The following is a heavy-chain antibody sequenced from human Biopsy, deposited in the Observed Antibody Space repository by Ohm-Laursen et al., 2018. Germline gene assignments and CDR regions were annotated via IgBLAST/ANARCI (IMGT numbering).Heavy chain of an antibody. V-gene: IGHV1-69*06. CDR3: ATKLTGYFHH. D-gene: IGHD3-9*01. Sequence: PVKVSCKVPGGTFSNYGVNWVRQAPGQGLEWLGGNIPILGTGNYAQKFQDRVTVAADTSTSTATMELRSLRSDDTAVYYCATKLTGYFHHWGQGTLVIVSS. CDR1: GGTFSNYG. J-gene: IGHJ1*01. CDR2: NIPILGTG.